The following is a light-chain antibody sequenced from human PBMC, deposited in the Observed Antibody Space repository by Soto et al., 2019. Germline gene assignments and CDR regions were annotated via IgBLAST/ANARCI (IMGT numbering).Light chain of an antibody. CDR3: QQSHNPPVT. CDR1: QSISNS. Sequence: DLQMTPSPSSLSASVGDRVTITCRASQSISNSLNWYQHKPGKAPKLLIYAASTLQSGVPSRFSCSGSGTDFTLTISSLQPEDFATYLCQQSHNPPVTFGPGTNVDIE. V-gene: IGKV1-39*01. CDR2: AAS. J-gene: IGKJ3*01.